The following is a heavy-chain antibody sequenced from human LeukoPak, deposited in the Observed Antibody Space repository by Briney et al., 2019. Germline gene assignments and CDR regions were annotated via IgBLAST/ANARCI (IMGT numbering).Heavy chain of an antibody. CDR3: ARDTPYCGGDCYSSDAFDI. CDR2: ISSSSSYI. J-gene: IGHJ3*02. Sequence: GGSLRLSCAASGFTFSSYSMNWVRQAPGKGLEWVSSISSSSSYIYYADSVKGRFTISRDNAKNSLYLQMNSLRAEDTAVYYCARDTPYCGGDCYSSDAFDIWGQGTMVTVPS. D-gene: IGHD2-21*02. CDR1: GFTFSSYS. V-gene: IGHV3-21*01.